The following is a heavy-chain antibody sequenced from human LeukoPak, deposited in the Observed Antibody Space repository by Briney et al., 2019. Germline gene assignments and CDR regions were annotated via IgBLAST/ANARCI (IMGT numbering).Heavy chain of an antibody. J-gene: IGHJ5*02. CDR1: GGSISSSSYY. CDR2: IYYSGST. Sequence: SETLSLTCTVSGGSISSSSYYWGWIRQPPGKGLEWIGSIYYSGSTYYNPSLKSRVPISVDTSKNQFSLKLSSVTAADTAVYYCARSQGSSWYNGWFDPWGQGTLVTVSS. V-gene: IGHV4-39*07. CDR3: ARSQGSSWYNGWFDP. D-gene: IGHD6-13*01.